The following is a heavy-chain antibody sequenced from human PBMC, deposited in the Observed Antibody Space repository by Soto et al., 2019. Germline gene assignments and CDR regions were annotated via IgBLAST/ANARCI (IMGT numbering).Heavy chain of an antibody. CDR2: IYYSGST. CDR3: ARARYYDSSGYYPFHFDY. J-gene: IGHJ4*02. V-gene: IGHV4-59*01. CDR1: GGSISSYY. D-gene: IGHD3-22*01. Sequence: QVQLQESGPGLVKPSETLSLTCTVSGGSISSYYWSWIRQPPGKGLEWIGYIYYSGSTNYNPSLKSRVTISVDTSKNQSSLKLSSVTAADTAVYYCARARYYDSSGYYPFHFDYWGQGTLVTVSS.